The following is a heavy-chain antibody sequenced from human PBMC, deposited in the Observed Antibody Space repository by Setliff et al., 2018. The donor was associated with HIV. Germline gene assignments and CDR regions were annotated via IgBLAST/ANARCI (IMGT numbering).Heavy chain of an antibody. CDR2: IHYNGRT. V-gene: IGHV4-59*04. CDR1: GGSVSNYY. J-gene: IGHJ5*02. Sequence: SETLSLTCTVSGGSVSNYYWTWIRQAPGKGLEWIAIIHYNGRTYYDPSLKSRVTIFVDTSKTQFYLKLRSVTASDTAVYYCARYTSKVDWFDPWGQGTLVTVSS. D-gene: IGHD5-12*01. CDR3: ARYTSKVDWFDP.